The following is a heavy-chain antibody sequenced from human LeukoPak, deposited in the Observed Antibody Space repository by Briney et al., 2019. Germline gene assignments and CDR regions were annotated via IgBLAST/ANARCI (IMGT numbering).Heavy chain of an antibody. V-gene: IGHV3-23*01. Sequence: GGSLRLSCAASGFTFSSYGMSWVRRAPGKGLEWVSAISGSGGSTYYADSVKGRFTISRDNSKNTLYLQMNSLRAEDTAVYYCAIVVVTASFVYWGQGTLVTVSS. CDR1: GFTFSSYG. D-gene: IGHD2-21*02. J-gene: IGHJ4*02. CDR2: ISGSGGST. CDR3: AIVVVTASFVY.